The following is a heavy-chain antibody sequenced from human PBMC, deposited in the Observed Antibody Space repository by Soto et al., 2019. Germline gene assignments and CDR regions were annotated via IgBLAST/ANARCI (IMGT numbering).Heavy chain of an antibody. CDR2: IYYSGST. V-gene: IGHV4-59*01. D-gene: IGHD7-27*01. CDR1: GGSISSYY. J-gene: IGHJ4*02. CDR3: ARVSGNWGVSDFDY. Sequence: QVQLQESGPGLVKPSETLSLTCTVSGGSISSYYWSWIRQPPGKGLEWIGYIYYSGSTNYNPSLKSRVPISVATSKNQFSLKLSSVTAADTAVYYCARVSGNWGVSDFDYWGQGTLVTVSS.